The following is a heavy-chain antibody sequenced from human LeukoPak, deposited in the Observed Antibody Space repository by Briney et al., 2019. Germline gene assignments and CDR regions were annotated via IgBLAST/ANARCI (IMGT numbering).Heavy chain of an antibody. CDR2: IKNSGNT. D-gene: IGHD6-19*01. CDR3: GREGSRSGWRPFAI. V-gene: IGHV4-4*07. CDR1: GGSISGYY. J-gene: IGHJ3*02. Sequence: SETLSLTCSVSGGSISGYYWSWLRQPAGKGLEWIGRIKNSGNTNDNPSLESRVTSSLDTSKNHFSLNLSPVTAADPVVYYCGREGSRSGWRPFAIWAQETVVPVSS.